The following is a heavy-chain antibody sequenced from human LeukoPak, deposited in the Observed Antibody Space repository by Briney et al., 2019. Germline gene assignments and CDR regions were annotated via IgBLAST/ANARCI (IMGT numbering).Heavy chain of an antibody. CDR1: GFTFSSYS. Sequence: GGSLRLSCAASGFTFSSYSMNWVRQAPGKGLEWVSYISSSSSTIYYADSVKGRFTISRDNAKNSLYLQMNSLRDEDTAGYYCARDSGTWSWSGGYFDYWGQGTLVTVSS. V-gene: IGHV3-48*02. D-gene: IGHD3-10*01. CDR3: ARDSGTWSWSGGYFDY. J-gene: IGHJ4*02. CDR2: ISSSSSTI.